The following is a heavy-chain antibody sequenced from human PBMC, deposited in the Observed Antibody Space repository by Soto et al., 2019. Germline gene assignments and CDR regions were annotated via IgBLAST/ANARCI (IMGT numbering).Heavy chain of an antibody. D-gene: IGHD1-26*01. V-gene: IGHV1-69*01. CDR3: ARVGHITNYGMAV. Sequence: QVQLVQSGAEVKKPGCSVKVSCEASGGTFSSYPINWVRQAPGQGLEWMGGIIPFFGTSNYAQKFQGRVTITADDSTSTAYMELRSLRSEDTAVYYCARVGHITNYGMAVWGQRTTVTVSS. J-gene: IGHJ6*02. CDR2: IIPFFGTS. CDR1: GGTFSSYP.